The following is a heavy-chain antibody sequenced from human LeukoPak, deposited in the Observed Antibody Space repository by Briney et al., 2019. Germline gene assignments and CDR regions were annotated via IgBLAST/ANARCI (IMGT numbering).Heavy chain of an antibody. CDR2: INAGNGNT. V-gene: IGHV1-3*01. J-gene: IGHJ3*02. CDR1: GYTFTSYA. CDR3: ARPIAAAVSAFDI. D-gene: IGHD6-13*01. Sequence: ASVKVSCKASGYTFTSYAMHWVRQAPGQRLEWMGWINAGNGNTKYSQKFQGRVTITRDTSASTAYMELSSLRSEDTAVYYCARPIAAAVSAFDIWGQGTMVTVSS.